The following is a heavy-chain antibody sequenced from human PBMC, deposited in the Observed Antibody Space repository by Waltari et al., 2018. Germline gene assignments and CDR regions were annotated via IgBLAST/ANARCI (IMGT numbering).Heavy chain of an antibody. Sequence: EVQLVESGGGLVQPGGSVRLSCAASGFSFSTYWMNWARQAPGEGRVWVSRIKSDGSTTAYADSVKGRFTTSRDNAKNTLYLQMNSLRADDTAVYYCVRSAFLDVWGQGTTVTVSS. CDR1: GFSFSTYW. J-gene: IGHJ6*02. CDR2: IKSDGSTT. CDR3: VRSAFLDV. V-gene: IGHV3-74*01. D-gene: IGHD3-16*01.